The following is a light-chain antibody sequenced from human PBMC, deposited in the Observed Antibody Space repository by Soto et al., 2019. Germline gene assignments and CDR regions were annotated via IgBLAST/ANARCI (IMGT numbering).Light chain of an antibody. CDR1: SSDFGGYNY. CDR2: EVS. J-gene: IGLJ1*01. CDR3: SSYTSSSTLYV. V-gene: IGLV2-14*01. Sequence: QPVLTQPAWVSSSPRHSITISGTGTSSDFGGYNYVSWYQQHPGKAPKLMIYEVSNRPSGVSNRFSGSKSGNTASLTISGLQAEDEADYYCSSYTSSSTLYVFGTGAKVTVL.